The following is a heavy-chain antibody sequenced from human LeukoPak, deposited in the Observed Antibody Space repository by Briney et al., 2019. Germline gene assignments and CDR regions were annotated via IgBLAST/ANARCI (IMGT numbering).Heavy chain of an antibody. D-gene: IGHD3-3*01. V-gene: IGHV1-69*05. CDR1: GGTFSSYA. J-gene: IGHJ4*02. CDR3: ARASYYDFWSGWKYFDY. CDR2: IIPIFGTA. Sequence: SVKVSCKASGGTFSSYAISWVRQAPGQGLEWMGGIIPIFGTANYAQKFQGRVTITTYESTSTAYMELSSLRSEDTAVYYCARASYYDFWSGWKYFDYWGQGTLVTVSS.